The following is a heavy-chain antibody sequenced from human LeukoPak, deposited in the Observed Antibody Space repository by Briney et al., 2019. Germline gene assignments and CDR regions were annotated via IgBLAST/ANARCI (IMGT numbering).Heavy chain of an antibody. Sequence: PGESLRLSCAASGFTFSRYWIHWVRQAPGKGLEWVSRINPDGSTTYYADSVKGRFTISRDNSKNTLYLQMNSLRAEDTAVYYCARDRWFDPWGQGTLVTVSS. CDR3: ARDRWFDP. CDR1: GFTFSRYW. CDR2: INPDGSTT. J-gene: IGHJ5*02. V-gene: IGHV3-74*01.